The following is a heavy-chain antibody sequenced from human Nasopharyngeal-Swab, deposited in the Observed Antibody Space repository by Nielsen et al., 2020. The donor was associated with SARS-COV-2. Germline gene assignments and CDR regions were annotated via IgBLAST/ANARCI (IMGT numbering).Heavy chain of an antibody. V-gene: IGHV1-69*01. CDR3: ARGGITIFGVVSNLDY. Sequence: VRQATGQGLEWMGGIIPIFGTANYAQKFQGRVTITADESTSTAYMELSSLRSEDTAVYYCARGGITIFGVVSNLDYWGQGTLVTVSS. J-gene: IGHJ4*02. D-gene: IGHD3-3*01. CDR2: IIPIFGTA.